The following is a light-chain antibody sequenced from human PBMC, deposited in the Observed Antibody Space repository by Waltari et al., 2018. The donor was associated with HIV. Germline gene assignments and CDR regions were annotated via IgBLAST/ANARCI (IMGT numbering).Light chain of an antibody. CDR3: QAWDVSTGV. Sequence: SYELTQPPSVSVSPGQTASITCSGDKLGDKYACWYQQKPGQSPVLVIYQDNKRPSRIPARFSGSNSGNTATLTISGTQAIDEADYYCQAWDVSTGVFGTGTKVTVL. CDR2: QDN. J-gene: IGLJ1*01. V-gene: IGLV3-1*01. CDR1: KLGDKY.